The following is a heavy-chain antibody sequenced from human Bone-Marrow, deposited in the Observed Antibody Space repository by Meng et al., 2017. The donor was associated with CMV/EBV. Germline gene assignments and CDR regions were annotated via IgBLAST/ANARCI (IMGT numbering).Heavy chain of an antibody. CDR1: EFIVNHNY. CDR2: IYSDGRT. CDR3: ARREIRGHSEGLYAFDI. Sequence: SLNTSSTHSEFIVNHNYMSWFRQAPGKGLEWVSIIYSDGRTDYADSAKGRFTVSRDNSRNMLYLHINSLRPEDNALYFCARREIRGHSEGLYAFDIWGQGTMVTVS. D-gene: IGHD5-12*01. J-gene: IGHJ3*02. V-gene: IGHV3-66*02.